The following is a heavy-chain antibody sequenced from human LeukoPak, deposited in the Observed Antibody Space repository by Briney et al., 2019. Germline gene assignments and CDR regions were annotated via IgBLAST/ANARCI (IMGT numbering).Heavy chain of an antibody. Sequence: GGSLRLSCAASGFTFSSYEMNWVRQAPGKGLEGVSYISSSGSTIYYADSVKGRFTISRDNAKNSLYLQMNSLRAEDTAVYHCARSVYDILTGYYPGWFDPWGQGTLVTVSS. CDR3: ARSVYDILTGYYPGWFDP. J-gene: IGHJ5*02. V-gene: IGHV3-48*03. D-gene: IGHD3-9*01. CDR2: ISSSGSTI. CDR1: GFTFSSYE.